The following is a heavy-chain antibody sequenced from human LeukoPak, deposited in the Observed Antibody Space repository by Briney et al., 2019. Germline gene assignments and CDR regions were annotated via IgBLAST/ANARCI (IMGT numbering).Heavy chain of an antibody. CDR1: GFAFSSSA. CDR2: ISGSGGST. V-gene: IGHV3-23*01. CDR3: AKGSLRVTANNYFDY. J-gene: IGHJ4*02. D-gene: IGHD2-21*02. Sequence: PGGSLRLSCAASGFAFSSSAMSWVRQAPGKGLEWVSAISGSGGSTYYADSVKGRFTISRDNSKNTLYLQMNSLRAEDTAVYYCAKGSLRVTANNYFDYWGQGTLVTVSS.